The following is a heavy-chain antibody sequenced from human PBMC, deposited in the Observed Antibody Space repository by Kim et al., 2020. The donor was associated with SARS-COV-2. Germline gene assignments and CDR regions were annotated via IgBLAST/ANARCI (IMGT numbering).Heavy chain of an antibody. CDR2: IYYSGST. J-gene: IGHJ3*02. Sequence: SETLSLTCTVSGGSISSGGYYWSWIRQHPGKGLEWIGYIYYSGSTYYNPSLKSRVTISVDTSKNQFSLKLSSVTAADTAVYYCARDIELVLGGAFDIWGQGTMVTVSS. CDR1: GGSISSGGYY. D-gene: IGHD2-8*01. CDR3: ARDIELVLGGAFDI. V-gene: IGHV4-31*03.